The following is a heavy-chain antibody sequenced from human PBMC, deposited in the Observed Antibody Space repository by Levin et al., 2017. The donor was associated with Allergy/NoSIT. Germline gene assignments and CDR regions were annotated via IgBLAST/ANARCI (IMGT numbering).Heavy chain of an antibody. CDR3: AKDMSDFWSGYYTF. CDR1: GFTFDDYA. CDR2: ISWNSGSI. V-gene: IGHV3-9*01. J-gene: IGHJ4*02. D-gene: IGHD3-3*01. Sequence: SLKISCAASGFTFDDYAMHWVRQAPGKGLEWVSGISWNSGSIGYADSVKGRFTISRDNAKNSLYLQMNSLRAEDTALYYCAKDMSDFWSGYYTFWGQGTLVTVSS.